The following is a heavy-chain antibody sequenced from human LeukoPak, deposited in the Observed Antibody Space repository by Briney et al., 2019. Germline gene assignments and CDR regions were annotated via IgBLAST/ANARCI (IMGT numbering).Heavy chain of an antibody. V-gene: IGHV3-23*01. CDR2: ISGSGGST. J-gene: IGHJ4*02. Sequence: GGSLRLSCAASGFTFSSYAMSWVRQAPGKGLEWVSAISGSGGSTYYADSVKGRFTISRDNSKNTLYLQMNSLRAEDTAVYYCAKDGSVRFLEWLYLDYWGQGTLVTVSS. CDR3: AKDGSVRFLEWLYLDY. D-gene: IGHD3-3*01. CDR1: GFTFSSYA.